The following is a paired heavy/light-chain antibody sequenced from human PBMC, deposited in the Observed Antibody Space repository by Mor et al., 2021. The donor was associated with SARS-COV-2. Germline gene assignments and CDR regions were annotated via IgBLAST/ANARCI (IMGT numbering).Light chain of an antibody. J-gene: IGKJ2*01. CDR1: QSVTSSY. CDR3: QQYGSSPEYT. CDR2: GAS. V-gene: IGKV3-20*01. Sequence: EIVLTQSPGTLSLSPGERATLSCRASQSVTSSYLAWYQQKPGQAPRLLIYGASSRATGIPDRFSGSGSGTDFTLTISRLEPEDFAVYYCQQYGSSPEYTFGQGTKLEIK.
Heavy chain of an antibody. V-gene: IGHV1-18*01. CDR1: GYPFITSG. Sequence: QVQLVQSGAEVKKPGASVRVSCKASGYPFITSGINWVRLAPGQGLEWMGWISGYNGNTNYAQKFQDRVTLTTDTSTSTAYMELRSLRSDDTAVFYCARNTGYSIAALDIWGQGTMVIISS. CDR3: ARNTGYSIAALDI. J-gene: IGHJ3*02. D-gene: IGHD6-25*01. CDR2: ISGYNGNT.